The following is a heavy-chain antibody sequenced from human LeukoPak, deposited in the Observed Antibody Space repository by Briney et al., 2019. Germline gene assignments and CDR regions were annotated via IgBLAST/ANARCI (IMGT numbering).Heavy chain of an antibody. CDR3: ARDTQYYYDSSGYPPGGHVDV. V-gene: IGHV3-48*04. Sequence: GGSLRLSCAASGFTFSSYSMNWVRQAPGKGLEWVSYISSSSSTIYYADSVKGRFTISRDNAKNSLYLQMNSLRAEDTAVYYCARDTQYYYDSSGYPPGGHVDVWGKGTTVTVSS. CDR2: ISSSSSTI. D-gene: IGHD3-22*01. CDR1: GFTFSSYS. J-gene: IGHJ6*04.